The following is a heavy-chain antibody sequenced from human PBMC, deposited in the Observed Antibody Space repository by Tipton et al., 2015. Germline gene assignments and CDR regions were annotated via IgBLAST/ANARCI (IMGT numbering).Heavy chain of an antibody. CDR3: TRYVYGVIPSGVY. V-gene: IGHV4-4*02. Sequence: TLSLTCDVSGVSISSRNWRSWVRQPPGKGLEWIGEMYYGGTTNYNPSLKSRVTMSLDRAKNQFSLRLISVTAADTAMYYCTRYVYGVIPSGVYWGQGTLVTVSS. CDR1: GVSISSRNW. D-gene: IGHD3-3*01. CDR2: MYYGGTT. J-gene: IGHJ4*02.